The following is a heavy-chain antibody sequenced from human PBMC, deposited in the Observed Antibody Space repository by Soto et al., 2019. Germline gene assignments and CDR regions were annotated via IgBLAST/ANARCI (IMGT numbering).Heavy chain of an antibody. V-gene: IGHV1-46*03. Sequence: ASVKVSCKASGYSFTSYYMHWVRQAPGQGLECMGYINPSGYSTSNPQKFQGRVTMTRDPSTTTVYMELSSLRSEDTAVYYCASGSGWSRPFDYWGQGTLVPVSS. CDR1: GYSFTSYY. J-gene: IGHJ4*02. CDR3: ASGSGWSRPFDY. CDR2: INPSGYST. D-gene: IGHD6-19*01.